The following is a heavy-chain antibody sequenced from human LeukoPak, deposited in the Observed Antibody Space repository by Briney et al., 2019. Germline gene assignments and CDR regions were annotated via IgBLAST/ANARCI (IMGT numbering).Heavy chain of an antibody. V-gene: IGHV3-48*04. CDR3: ARDQYYYDSSDAFDI. CDR2: INSGSGNI. CDR1: GLTFSSYA. Sequence: GGSLRLSCAASGLTFSSYAMSWVRQAPGKGLEWVSYINSGSGNIHYADSVKGRFTISRDNAKNSLYLQMNSPRAEDTALYYCARDQYYYDSSDAFDIWGQGTMVTVSS. D-gene: IGHD3-22*01. J-gene: IGHJ3*02.